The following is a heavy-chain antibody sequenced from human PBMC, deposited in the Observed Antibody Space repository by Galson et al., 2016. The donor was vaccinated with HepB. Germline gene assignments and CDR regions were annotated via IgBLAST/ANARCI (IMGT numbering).Heavy chain of an antibody. V-gene: IGHV3-33*01. Sequence: SLRLSCAASGFTLSSFGMHWVRQAPGKGLEWVALIWSDGSNKYNADSVKGRFTISSDNSKNTLYLQMNSLSVDDTAVYYCARGGRNDVFDYWGQGTLVTVSS. D-gene: IGHD1-1*01. CDR2: IWSDGSNK. CDR1: GFTLSSFG. CDR3: ARGGRNDVFDY. J-gene: IGHJ4*02.